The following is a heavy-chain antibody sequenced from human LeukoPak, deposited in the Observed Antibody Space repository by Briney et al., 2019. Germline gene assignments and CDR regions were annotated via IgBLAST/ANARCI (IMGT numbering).Heavy chain of an antibody. CDR1: GYTFTSYG. CDR3: ARSLTMGWFDP. J-gene: IGHJ5*02. V-gene: IGHV1-2*02. Sequence: ASVKVSCKASGYTFTSYGISWVRQAPGQGLEWMGWINPNSGGTNYAQKFQGRVTMTRDTSISTAYMELSRLRSDDTAVYYCARSLTMGWFDPWGQGTLVTVSS. CDR2: INPNSGGT. D-gene: IGHD3-16*01.